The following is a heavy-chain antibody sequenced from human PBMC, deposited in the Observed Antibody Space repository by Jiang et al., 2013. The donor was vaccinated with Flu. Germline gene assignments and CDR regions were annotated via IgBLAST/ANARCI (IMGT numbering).Heavy chain of an antibody. D-gene: IGHD4-17*01. J-gene: IGHJ3*02. Sequence: VQLLESGGGLIQPGGSLRLSCAASGFTVSSNYMSWVRQAPGKGLEWVSVIYSGGSTYYADSVKGRFTISRDNSKNTLYLQMNSLRAEDTAVYYCARLNDYGVKGHAFDIWGQGTMVTVSS. CDR3: ARLNDYGVKGHAFDI. V-gene: IGHV3-53*01. CDR2: IYSGGST. CDR1: GFTVSSNY.